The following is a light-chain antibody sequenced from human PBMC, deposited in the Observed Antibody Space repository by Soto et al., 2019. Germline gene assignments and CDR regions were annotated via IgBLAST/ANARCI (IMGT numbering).Light chain of an antibody. V-gene: IGKV4-1*01. J-gene: IGKJ4*01. CDR2: WAS. Sequence: DIAMTQSPDSRAVWLGERATINCESSQSVLFTSNNKNYLGWYQQKPGQPPKLLLSWASARESGVPERFTGSGSGNLFTLSINSLQAEDVAVYYCQQYYTLPLTFGGGTKVEIX. CDR1: QSVLFTSNNKNY. CDR3: QQYYTLPLT.